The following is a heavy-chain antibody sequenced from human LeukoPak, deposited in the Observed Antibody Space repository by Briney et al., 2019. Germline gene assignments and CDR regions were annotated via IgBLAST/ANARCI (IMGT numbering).Heavy chain of an antibody. CDR1: GYTFSTYG. J-gene: IGHJ2*01. D-gene: IGHD6-25*01. V-gene: IGHV1-18*01. CDR3: AKEGGGSTWYFDL. CDR2: ISAYNGNT. Sequence: GASVKVSCKASGYTFSTYGISWVRQAPGQGLEWMGWISAYNGNTLYAQKFQDRVTMTTDTSTSTAYMELRSLRFDDTAMYYCAKEGGGSTWYFDLWGRGTLVTVSS.